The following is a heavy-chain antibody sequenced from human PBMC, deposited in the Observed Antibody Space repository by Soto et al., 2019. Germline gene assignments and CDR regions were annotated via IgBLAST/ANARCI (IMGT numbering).Heavy chain of an antibody. D-gene: IGHD4-17*01. V-gene: IGHV1-69*01. CDR1: GGTFSSHS. CDR3: AREVGYGDFSAALLD. CDR2: VITLFGTA. J-gene: IGHJ4*02. Sequence: VQLMQSGAEVKKPGSSVKVSCKASGGTFSSHSINWVRQAPGQGLEWMGGVITLFGTANYAQTFQGRVSITADPSTSTVYMELNSLTSGDTAVYYCAREVGYGDFSAALLDWGQGTLVTVSS.